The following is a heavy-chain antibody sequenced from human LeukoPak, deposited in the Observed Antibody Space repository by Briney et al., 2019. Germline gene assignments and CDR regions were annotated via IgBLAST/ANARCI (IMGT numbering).Heavy chain of an antibody. CDR3: AYFLGYCSSTSCLGDY. CDR1: GFTFSNYG. J-gene: IGHJ4*02. V-gene: IGHV3-48*01. Sequence: GGSLRLSCATFGFTFSNYGMYWVRQAPGKGLEWVSYISSSSSTIYYADSVKGRFTISRDNAKNSLYLQMNSLRAEDTAVYYCAYFLGYCSSTSCLGDYWGQGTLVTVSS. D-gene: IGHD2-2*01. CDR2: ISSSSSTI.